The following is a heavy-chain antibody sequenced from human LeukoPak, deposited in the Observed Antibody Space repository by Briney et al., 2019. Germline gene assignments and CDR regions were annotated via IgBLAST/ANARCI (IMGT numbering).Heavy chain of an antibody. CDR2: VKKDGRET. D-gene: IGHD3-16*01. V-gene: IGHV3-7*03. CDR1: GLTLSDWW. J-gene: IGHJ6*02. Sequence: PGGSLRLSCVASGLTLSDWWMTWVRQAPGRGLEWVASVKKDGRETYYVDSVKGRFTISRDNAKNSLYLQMNSLRVEDTAVYFCARGHLGLGPWGQGTTVTVSS. CDR3: ARGHLGLGP.